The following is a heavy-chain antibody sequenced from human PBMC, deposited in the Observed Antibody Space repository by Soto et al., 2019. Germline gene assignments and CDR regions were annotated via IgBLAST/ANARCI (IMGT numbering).Heavy chain of an antibody. D-gene: IGHD6-13*01. Sequence: QVQLVQSGAEVKKPGSSVKVSCKASGGTFSSYAISWVRQAPRQGLEWMGGIIPIFGTANYAQKFQGRVTITADGSTSTAYMELSSLSSEDKAVYYCARARLSWNYFGYWAQGTLVTVSS. CDR2: IIPIFGTA. V-gene: IGHV1-69*01. CDR1: GGTFSSYA. CDR3: ARARLSWNYFGY. J-gene: IGHJ4*02.